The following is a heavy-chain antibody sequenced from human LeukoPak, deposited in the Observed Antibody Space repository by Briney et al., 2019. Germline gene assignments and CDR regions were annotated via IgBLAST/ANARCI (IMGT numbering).Heavy chain of an antibody. J-gene: IGHJ4*02. V-gene: IGHV1-2*02. CDR2: INPNSGGT. Sequence: ASVKVSCKASGGTFSSYAISWVRQAPGQGLEWMGWINPNSGGTNYAQKFQGRVTMTRDTSISTAYMELSRLRSDDTAVYYCARGVVVVPAANHYDYWGQGTLVTVSS. CDR1: GGTFSSYA. CDR3: ARGVVVVPAANHYDY. D-gene: IGHD2-2*01.